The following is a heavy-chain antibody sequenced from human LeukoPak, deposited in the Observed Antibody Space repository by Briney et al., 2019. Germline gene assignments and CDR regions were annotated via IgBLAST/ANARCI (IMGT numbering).Heavy chain of an antibody. Sequence: PGGSLRLSCAASGFTFSSYAMGWVRQAPGKGLEWVSAISGSGGSTYYADSVKGRFTISRDNSKNTLYLQMNSLRAEDTAVYYCAKALGVVPAAIPYYYYGMDVWGQGTTVTVSS. J-gene: IGHJ6*02. D-gene: IGHD2-2*01. CDR2: ISGSGGST. V-gene: IGHV3-23*01. CDR1: GFTFSSYA. CDR3: AKALGVVPAAIPYYYYGMDV.